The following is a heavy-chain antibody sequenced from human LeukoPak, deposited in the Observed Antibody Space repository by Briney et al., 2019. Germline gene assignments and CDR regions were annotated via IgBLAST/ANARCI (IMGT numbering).Heavy chain of an antibody. Sequence: PGRSLRLSCAVSGFTFSSYGMHWVRQAPGKGLEWVAVISYDGSNKYYADSVKGRFTISRDNSKNTLYLQMNSLRAEDTAVYYCAKGLRMMGYYYDSSGSPVWGQGTLVTVSS. D-gene: IGHD3-22*01. CDR2: ISYDGSNK. J-gene: IGHJ4*02. CDR1: GFTFSSYG. V-gene: IGHV3-30*18. CDR3: AKGLRMMGYYYDSSGSPV.